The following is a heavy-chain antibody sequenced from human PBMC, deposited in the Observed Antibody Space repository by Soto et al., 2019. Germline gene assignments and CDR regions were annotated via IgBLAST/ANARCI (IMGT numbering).Heavy chain of an antibody. V-gene: IGHV4-34*02. CDR1: GGSSSGYY. CDR2: IVYSGAT. D-gene: IGHD2-15*01. CDR3: ARGVVFTAYATFDF. Sequence: QVQLRLWGAGPVRPSETLSLTCVVFGGSSSGYYWTWIRQPPGKGLEWIGEIVYSGATNVNPSLQSRVTMSVDTSTNQFSLRLDSVTAADTAVYYCARGVVFTAYATFDFWGQGKLVTVSS. J-gene: IGHJ4*02.